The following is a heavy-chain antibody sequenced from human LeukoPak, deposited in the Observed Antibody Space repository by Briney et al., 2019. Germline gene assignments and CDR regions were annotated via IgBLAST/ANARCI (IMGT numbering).Heavy chain of an antibody. CDR3: ARAGSGSRDYFDY. CDR2: IYHSGSS. D-gene: IGHD2-15*01. V-gene: IGHV4-38-2*01. Sequence: SETLSLTCAVSGYSISNGYYWGWIRQPPGKGLEWIGSIYHSGSSYYNPYLRSRGSFSVDTFKNHFSLKLTSVTAVDTAVYYCARAGSGSRDYFDYWGQGTLVTVSS. CDR1: GYSISNGYY. J-gene: IGHJ4*02.